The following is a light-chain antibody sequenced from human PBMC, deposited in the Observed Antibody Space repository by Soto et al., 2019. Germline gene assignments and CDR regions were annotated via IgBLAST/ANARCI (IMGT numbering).Light chain of an antibody. Sequence: DMQIAESASCVAPCVGGIVTITCRASQGISSWLAWYQQKPGKAPKLLIYAASSLQSGVPSRFSGSGSGTDFTLTMSSLQPEYFATYYCQQANSFPVTFGGGTKVDIK. CDR1: QGISSW. CDR2: AAS. CDR3: QQANSFPVT. V-gene: IGKV1-12*01. J-gene: IGKJ4*01.